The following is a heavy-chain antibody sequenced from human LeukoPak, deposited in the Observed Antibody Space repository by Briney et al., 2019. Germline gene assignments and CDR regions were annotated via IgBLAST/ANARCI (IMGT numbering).Heavy chain of an antibody. Sequence: GGSLRLSCAASGFTFGSYWMNWVRQAPGKGLEWVANIKQAGTKKYYVDSVKGRFTISRDNAKNSLFLQMNSLRAEDTAVYFCARVRGGYYLDYWGQGTLVTVSS. CDR1: GFTFGSYW. V-gene: IGHV3-7*04. J-gene: IGHJ4*02. D-gene: IGHD5-24*01. CDR2: IKQAGTKK. CDR3: ARVRGGYYLDY.